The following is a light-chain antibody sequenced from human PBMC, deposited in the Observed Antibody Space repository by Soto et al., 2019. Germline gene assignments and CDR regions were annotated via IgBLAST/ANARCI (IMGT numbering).Light chain of an antibody. CDR1: QSVTTNY. J-gene: IGKJ2*03. CDR3: QQYGNSPRYR. Sequence: EIVLTQSPGTLSLSLGERATLSCRASQSVTTNYFAWYQQKPGQAPRLLIYGTSNRATGIPDRFSGSGSWTDFTLTISRLEPEDFAVYYCQQYGNSPRYRFGQGTKVEIK. CDR2: GTS. V-gene: IGKV3-20*01.